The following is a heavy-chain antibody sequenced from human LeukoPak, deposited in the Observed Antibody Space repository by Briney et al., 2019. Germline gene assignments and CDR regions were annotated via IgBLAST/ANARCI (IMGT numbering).Heavy chain of an antibody. D-gene: IGHD6-13*01. J-gene: IGHJ4*02. CDR2: IWYDGSNK. CDR3: ARGRRGDEYSSSNWYYFDY. CDR1: GFTFSSYG. Sequence: PGGSLRLSCAASGFTFSSYGMHWVRQAPGKGLEWVAVIWYDGSNKYYADSVKGRFTISRDNSKNTLYLQMNSLRAEDTAVYYCARGRRGDEYSSSNWYYFDYWGQGTLVTVSS. V-gene: IGHV3-33*01.